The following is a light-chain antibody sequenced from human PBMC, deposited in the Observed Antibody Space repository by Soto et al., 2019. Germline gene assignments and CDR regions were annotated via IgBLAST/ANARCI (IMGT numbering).Light chain of an antibody. V-gene: IGKV3-20*01. J-gene: IGKJ3*01. CDR2: GAS. CDR3: QQYGGSPLFT. Sequence: EIVLTQSPGTLSLSPGERATLSCRASQGVTPAYLAWYQHKPGQAPRLLISGASNRATGIPDRFSGSGSETDFTLTISRLEPGDFAVYYCQQYGGSPLFTFGPGTRVDFK. CDR1: QGVTPAY.